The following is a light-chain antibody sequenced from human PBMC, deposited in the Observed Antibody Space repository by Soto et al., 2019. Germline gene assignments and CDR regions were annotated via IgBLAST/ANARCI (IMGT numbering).Light chain of an antibody. CDR1: QTVGGNY. V-gene: IGKV3-20*01. Sequence: EIGLTQSAGTLSLSPGERATLSCSASQTVGGNYLAWFQQKPGQAPRLLIYGASTRAAGVPDRFSGSGSGTDFSLAINRLEPDDCAVYYCQHYFSSPWTFGQGTKVEVK. CDR3: QHYFSSPWT. J-gene: IGKJ1*01. CDR2: GAS.